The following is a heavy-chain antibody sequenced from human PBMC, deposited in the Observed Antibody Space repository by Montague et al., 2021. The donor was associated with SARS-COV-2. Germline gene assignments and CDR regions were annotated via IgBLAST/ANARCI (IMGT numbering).Heavy chain of an antibody. Sequence: SLRLSCAASGFTFSSYAMSWVRQAPGKVLEWVSAISGSGGSTYXXXSXXXRFXISRDNTKNTLYLQMNSLRAEDTAVYYCATAAIGALLWFGRLPYGMDVWGRGTTVTVSS. J-gene: IGHJ6*04. CDR3: ATAAIGALLWFGRLPYGMDV. CDR1: GFTFSSYA. V-gene: IGHV3-23*01. CDR2: ISGSGGST. D-gene: IGHD3-10*01.